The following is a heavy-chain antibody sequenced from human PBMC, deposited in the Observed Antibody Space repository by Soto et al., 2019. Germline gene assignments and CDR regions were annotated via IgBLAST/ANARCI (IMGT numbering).Heavy chain of an antibody. CDR2: ISYSGNT. Sequence: QVQLQESGPGLVKPSGTLSLTCTVFGGSITSYYWSWIRQPPGKGLGWIGYISYSGNTNYNPPLKSRVAISVDTSKNQFSLKLSSVTAADTAVYYCARANRFCSRTACYGLDYWGQGALVTVSS. V-gene: IGHV4-59*01. J-gene: IGHJ4*02. CDR1: GGSITSYY. CDR3: ARANRFCSRTACYGLDY. D-gene: IGHD2-2*01.